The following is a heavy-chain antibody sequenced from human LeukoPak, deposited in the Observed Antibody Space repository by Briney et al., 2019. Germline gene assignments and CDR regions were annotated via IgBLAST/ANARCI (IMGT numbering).Heavy chain of an antibody. CDR2: MNPNSGYT. J-gene: IGHJ4*02. V-gene: IGHV1-8*01. CDR3: ARVKRKYQVLKPLHETPSHYFDY. CDR1: GYTLTSYD. D-gene: IGHD2-2*01. Sequence: GASVKVSCKASGYTLTSYDINWVREATGQGLEWMGRMNPNSGYTAYAQRFQGRVTMTRNTSISTAYMELRSLRSEDTAMYYCARVKRKYQVLKPLHETPSHYFDYWGQGTLVTVSS.